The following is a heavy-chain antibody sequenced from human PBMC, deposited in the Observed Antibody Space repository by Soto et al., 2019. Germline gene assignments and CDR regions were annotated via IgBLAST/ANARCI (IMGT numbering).Heavy chain of an antibody. V-gene: IGHV4-38-2*01. CDR2: IYYGGTT. J-gene: IGHJ4*02. Sequence: SETLSLTCDVSVEPMTGGYYWGWIRQSPGKGLEWIGSIYYGGTTYYNPSLRSRLAISIDTSKNRFSLRLSSVTAADTALYYCARGWYYFDFWGQGTLVTVSS. CDR3: ARGWYYFDF. D-gene: IGHD2-15*01. CDR1: VEPMTGGYY.